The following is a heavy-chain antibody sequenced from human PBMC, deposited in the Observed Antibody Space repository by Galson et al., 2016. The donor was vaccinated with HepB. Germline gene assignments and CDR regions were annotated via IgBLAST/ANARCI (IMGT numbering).Heavy chain of an antibody. V-gene: IGHV3-48*02. CDR1: EFTVSSEY. CDR3: ARELVRSAFDL. J-gene: IGHJ3*01. CDR2: ISSSIRTI. D-gene: IGHD4/OR15-4a*01. Sequence: SLRLSCAASEFTVSSEYMTWVRQAPGKGLQWVSYISSSIRTIYYADSVMGRFTISRDNAENSVYLQMNSLRDEDTAVYYCARELVRSAFDLWGQGTMVTVSS.